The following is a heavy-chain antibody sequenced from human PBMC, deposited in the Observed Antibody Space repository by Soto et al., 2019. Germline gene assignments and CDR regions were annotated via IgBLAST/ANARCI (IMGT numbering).Heavy chain of an antibody. Sequence: GASVKVSCKASGYTFTSYGISWVRQAPGQGLEWMGWISAYNGNTNYAQKLQGRVTMTTDTSTSTAYMEPRSLRSDDTAVYYCARGEYYYDSSGYYFRWFDPWGQGTLVTVSS. CDR2: ISAYNGNT. CDR3: ARGEYYYDSSGYYFRWFDP. CDR1: GYTFTSYG. D-gene: IGHD3-22*01. V-gene: IGHV1-18*01. J-gene: IGHJ5*02.